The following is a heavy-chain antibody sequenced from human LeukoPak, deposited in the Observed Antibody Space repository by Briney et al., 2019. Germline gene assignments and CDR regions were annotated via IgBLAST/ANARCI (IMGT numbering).Heavy chain of an antibody. V-gene: IGHV4-30-2*01. Sequence: PSETLSLTCTVSGGSISSGGYYWSWIRQPPGKGLEWIGYIYHSGSTYYNPSLKSRVTISVDRSKNQFSLKLSSVTAADTAVYYCARERRSSGSYHEINWFDPWGQGTLVTVSS. CDR3: ARERRSSGSYHEINWFDP. J-gene: IGHJ5*02. CDR1: GGSISSGGYY. D-gene: IGHD1-26*01. CDR2: IYHSGST.